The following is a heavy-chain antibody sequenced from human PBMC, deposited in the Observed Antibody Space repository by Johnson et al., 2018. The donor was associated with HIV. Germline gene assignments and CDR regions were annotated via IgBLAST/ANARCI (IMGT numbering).Heavy chain of an antibody. CDR1: GFTFSSYA. J-gene: IGHJ3*02. CDR3: ARGGQLSISEGAFDI. CDR2: ISYDGSNK. V-gene: IGHV3-30*04. D-gene: IGHD6-6*01. Sequence: QVQLVESGGGLVKPGGSLRLSCAASGFTFSSYAMSWVHQAPGKGLEWVAFISYDGSNKYYADSVKGRFTISRDNSKNTLYLQMNSLRAEDTAVYYCARGGQLSISEGAFDIWGQGTMVTVSS.